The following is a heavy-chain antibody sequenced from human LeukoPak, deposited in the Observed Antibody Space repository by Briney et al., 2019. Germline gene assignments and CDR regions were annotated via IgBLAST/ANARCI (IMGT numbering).Heavy chain of an antibody. Sequence: GGSLRLSCAASGFTFSSYSMNWVRQAPGKGLEWVSYISSSSSTIYYADSVKGRFTISRDNAKNSLYLQMNSLRAEDTAVYYCASRNELVEYWGQGTLVTVSS. J-gene: IGHJ4*02. D-gene: IGHD1-14*01. CDR3: ASRNELVEY. CDR2: ISSSSSTI. V-gene: IGHV3-48*01. CDR1: GFTFSSYS.